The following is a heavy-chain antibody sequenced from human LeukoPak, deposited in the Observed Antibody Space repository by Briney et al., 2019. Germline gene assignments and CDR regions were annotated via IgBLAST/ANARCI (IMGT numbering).Heavy chain of an antibody. CDR2: INHSGST. D-gene: IGHD6-19*01. CDR3: ARSPAGAVAGPCFDY. Sequence: SETLSLTCAVYGGSFSGYYWSWIRQPPGKGLEWIGEINHSGSTNYNPSLKSRVTISVDTSKNQFSLKLSSVTAADTAVYYCARSPAGAVAGPCFDYWGQGTLVTVSS. CDR1: GGSFSGYY. J-gene: IGHJ4*02. V-gene: IGHV4-34*01.